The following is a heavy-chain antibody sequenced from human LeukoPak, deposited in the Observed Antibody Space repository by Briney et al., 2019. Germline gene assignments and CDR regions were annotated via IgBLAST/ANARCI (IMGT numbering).Heavy chain of an antibody. Sequence: GASVKVSCEASGYTFTSYGISWVRQAPGQGLEWMGWISAYNGNTNYAQKLQGRVTMTTDTSTSTAYMELRSLRSDDTAVYYCARVLGVDGDLYYFDYWGQGTLVTVSS. CDR2: ISAYNGNT. CDR1: GYTFTSYG. J-gene: IGHJ4*02. V-gene: IGHV1-18*01. D-gene: IGHD4-17*01. CDR3: ARVLGVDGDLYYFDY.